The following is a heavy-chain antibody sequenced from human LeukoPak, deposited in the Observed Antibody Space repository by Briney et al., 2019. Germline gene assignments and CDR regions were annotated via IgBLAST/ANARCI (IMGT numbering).Heavy chain of an antibody. CDR3: AREQWLAFDY. CDR1: GGSISSYY. D-gene: IGHD6-19*01. Sequence: RPSETLSLTCTVSGGSISSYYWSWIRQPAGKGLEWIGRIYISGSTNSNPPLKSRVTMSVDTSKNQFSLKLSSVTAADTAVYYCAREQWLAFDYWGQGTLVTVSS. V-gene: IGHV4-4*07. J-gene: IGHJ4*02. CDR2: IYISGST.